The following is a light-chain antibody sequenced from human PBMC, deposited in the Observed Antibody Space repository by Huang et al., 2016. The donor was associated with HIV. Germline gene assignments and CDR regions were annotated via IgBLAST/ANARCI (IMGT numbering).Light chain of an antibody. V-gene: IGKV2-30*02. Sequence: DVVMTQSPLSLPVTLGQPASISCSSSQSLVHSAGNTYLSWFQQRPVQSPRRLIYKLSNRDSGVPDRFSGSGSGTDFTLKITSVEAEDVGVYYCMQGTHWPLTFGGGTKVEIK. CDR2: KLS. CDR1: QSLVHSAGNTY. J-gene: IGKJ4*01. CDR3: MQGTHWPLT.